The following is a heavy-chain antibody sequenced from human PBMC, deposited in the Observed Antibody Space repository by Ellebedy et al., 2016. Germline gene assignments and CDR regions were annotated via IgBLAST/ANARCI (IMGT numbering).Heavy chain of an antibody. CDR1: GFTLSRHE. J-gene: IGHJ6*02. D-gene: IGHD3-22*01. V-gene: IGHV3-30*03. CDR3: ARVRSPDYSTNYDLDV. Sequence: GGSLRLSXAASGFTLSRHEIHWVRQAPGKGLDWVALISDDGINKDYTDSVKGRFSISRDNSKNRVYLQMSSLRVEDTAVYSCARVRSPDYSTNYDLDVWGQGTTVTVSS. CDR2: ISDDGINK.